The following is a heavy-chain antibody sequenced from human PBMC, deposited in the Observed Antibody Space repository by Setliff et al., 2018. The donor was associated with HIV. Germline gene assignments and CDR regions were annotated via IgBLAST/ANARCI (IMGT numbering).Heavy chain of an antibody. Sequence: SETLSLTCTVSGGSISSGYYYWSWIRQHPGKGLEWIGYIYYSGNPFYNPSLRSRVTISLDTSKNQFSLKLSSVTAADTAVYYCARGFDPWGQGTRVTVS. V-gene: IGHV4-31*03. CDR2: IYYSGNP. J-gene: IGHJ5*02. CDR3: ARGFDP. CDR1: GGSISSGYYY.